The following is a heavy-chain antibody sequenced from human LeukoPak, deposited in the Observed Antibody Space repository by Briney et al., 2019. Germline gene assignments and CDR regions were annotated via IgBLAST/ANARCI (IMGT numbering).Heavy chain of an antibody. D-gene: IGHD3-10*01. CDR1: GFTFSTCA. Sequence: GGSLRLSCAVSGFTFSTCAMSWVRQAPGKGLEWVSVISVGVVRIYYADSVKGRFTISRDNSNNTLYLQMNSLRAEDTAVYYCAKSPRGYNYYMDVWGKGTTVAVSS. J-gene: IGHJ6*03. CDR2: ISVGVVRI. CDR3: AKSPRGYNYYMDV. V-gene: IGHV3-23*01.